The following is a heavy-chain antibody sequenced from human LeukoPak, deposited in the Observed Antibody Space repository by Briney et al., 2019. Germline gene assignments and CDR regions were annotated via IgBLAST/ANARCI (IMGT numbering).Heavy chain of an antibody. Sequence: GGSLRLSCVASGLTISDYWMHWVRQVPGKGLVWVSRINNDGSSTRYAESVKGRFTISKDNAKNTLYLQMNSLRAEDTAVYYCAKSTASANYYDSSGYRTFDYWGQGTLVTVSS. J-gene: IGHJ4*02. D-gene: IGHD3-22*01. CDR3: AKSTASANYYDSSGYRTFDY. CDR1: GLTISDYW. CDR2: INNDGSST. V-gene: IGHV3-74*01.